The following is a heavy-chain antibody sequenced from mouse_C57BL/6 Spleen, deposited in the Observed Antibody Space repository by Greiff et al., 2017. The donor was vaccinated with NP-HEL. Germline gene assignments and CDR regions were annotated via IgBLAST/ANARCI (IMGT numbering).Heavy chain of an antibody. CDR3: ARGAIYYDYLYYFDD. D-gene: IGHD2-4*01. J-gene: IGHJ2*01. CDR2: IYPGDGDT. Sequence: VQLQQSGPELVKPGASVKISCKASGYAFSSSWMNWVKQRPGKGLEWIGRIYPGDGDTNYNGKFKGKATLTADKSSSTAYMQLSSLTSEDSAVYFCARGAIYYDYLYYFDDWGQGTTLTVSS. CDR1: GYAFSSSW. V-gene: IGHV1-82*01.